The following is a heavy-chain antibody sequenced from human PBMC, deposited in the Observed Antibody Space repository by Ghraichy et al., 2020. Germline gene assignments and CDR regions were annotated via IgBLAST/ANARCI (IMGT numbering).Heavy chain of an antibody. V-gene: IGHV3-7*01. CDR3: ARGGLGYLYLDY. Sequence: GGSLRLSCAASGFTFGTYWMSWVRQAPGKGLECVANIRTDGSDKYYVDSVKGRFTISRVNAKNSLYLQMSSLRADDTAMYFCARGGLGYLYLDYWGQGALVTVSS. D-gene: IGHD3-16*02. CDR2: IRTDGSDK. J-gene: IGHJ4*02. CDR1: GFTFGTYW.